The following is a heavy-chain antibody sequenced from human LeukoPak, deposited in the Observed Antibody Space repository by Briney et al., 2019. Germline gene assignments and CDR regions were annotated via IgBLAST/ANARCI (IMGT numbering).Heavy chain of an antibody. D-gene: IGHD3-22*01. V-gene: IGHV3-33*01. CDR2: VWYDGTKT. Sequence: GGSLRLSCAASGFTFSSYAMHWVRQAPGKGLEWVAVVWYDGTKTYSPDSVKGRITISRDDSKNTLYLQMNSLRAEDTAVYHCARGVDYYDSSGTIDYWGQGTLVTVSS. J-gene: IGHJ4*02. CDR3: ARGVDYYDSSGTIDY. CDR1: GFTFSSYA.